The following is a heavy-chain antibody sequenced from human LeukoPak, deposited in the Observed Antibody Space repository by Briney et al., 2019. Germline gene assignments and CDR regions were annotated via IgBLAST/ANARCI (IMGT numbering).Heavy chain of an antibody. D-gene: IGHD3-10*01. J-gene: IGHJ3*02. CDR1: GFTFRSYS. CDR3: AVAYYYGSGDAFDI. Sequence: PGGSLRLSCAASGFTFRSYSMNWVRQAPGKGLEWVSSINSDSNYIYYADSVQGRFAISRDNAKNSLYLQMNSLRAEDTAVYYCAVAYYYGSGDAFDIWGQGTKVTVSS. V-gene: IGHV3-21*01. CDR2: INSDSNYI.